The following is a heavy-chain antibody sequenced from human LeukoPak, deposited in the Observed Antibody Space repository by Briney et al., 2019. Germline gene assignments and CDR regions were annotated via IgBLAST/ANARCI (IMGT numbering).Heavy chain of an antibody. V-gene: IGHV4-38-2*02. CDR2: VSHSGST. CDR1: GYSISSDYY. CDR3: ARDDIAVAGINY. Sequence: SETLSLTCTVSGYSISSDYYWGWIRQPPGKGLEWIGSVSHSGSTYYNPSLKSRVTISVDTSKNQFSLKLSSVTAADTAVYYCARDDIAVAGINYWGQGTLVTVSS. D-gene: IGHD6-19*01. J-gene: IGHJ4*02.